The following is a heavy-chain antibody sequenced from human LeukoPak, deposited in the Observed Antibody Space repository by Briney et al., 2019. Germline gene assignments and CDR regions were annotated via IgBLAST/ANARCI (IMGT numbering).Heavy chain of an antibody. V-gene: IGHV4-39*07. D-gene: IGHD3-10*01. CDR3: ARDVVRGVTEPYFDY. CDR2: IYYSGST. Sequence: SETLSLTCTVSGASISSSSYYWAWIRQPPGKGLEWIGNIYYSGSTYYNPSLNSRVTISVDTSKNQFSLKLSSVTAADTAVYYCARDVVRGVTEPYFDYWGQGTLVTVSS. CDR1: GASISSSSYY. J-gene: IGHJ4*02.